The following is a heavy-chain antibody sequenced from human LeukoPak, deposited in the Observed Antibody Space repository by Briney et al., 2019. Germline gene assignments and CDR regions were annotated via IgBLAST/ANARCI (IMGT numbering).Heavy chain of an antibody. CDR1: GYTFTSYW. CDR2: IYPGDSDT. D-gene: IGHD5-18*01. CDR3: ARQRGYSYGPNWYFDL. J-gene: IGHJ2*01. Sequence: GESLKISCKSSGYTFTSYWIGWVRQTPGKGLEWMGIIYPGDSDTRYSPSFQGQVTISADKSFSTAYLQWSSLKASDTAIYYCARQRGYSYGPNWYFDLWGRGTLVTVSS. V-gene: IGHV5-51*01.